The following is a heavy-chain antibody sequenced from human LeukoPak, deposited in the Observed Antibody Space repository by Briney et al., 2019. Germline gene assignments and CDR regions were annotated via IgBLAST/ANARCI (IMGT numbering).Heavy chain of an antibody. J-gene: IGHJ4*02. Sequence: PGGSLRLSCAASGFTFSTYAMSWVRQAPGKGLEWVSAIRGSGDSTYYANSVKGRFTISRDNSKNTLYLQMNSLRAEDTAVYYCAKSILPFTTSCSFDYWGQGTLVTVSS. D-gene: IGHD2-2*01. CDR1: GFTFSTYA. CDR3: AKSILPFTTSCSFDY. CDR2: IRGSGDST. V-gene: IGHV3-23*01.